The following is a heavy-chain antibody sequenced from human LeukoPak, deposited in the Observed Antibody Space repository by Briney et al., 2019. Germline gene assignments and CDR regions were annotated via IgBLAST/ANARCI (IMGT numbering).Heavy chain of an antibody. J-gene: IGHJ4*02. Sequence: SETLSLTCAVYGGSFSGYYWSWIRQPPGKGLEWIGEINHSGSTNYNPSLKSRVTISVDTSKNQFSLKLSSVTAADTAVYYCARLGYSYGYYFDYWGQGTLVTVSS. CDR2: INHSGST. D-gene: IGHD5-18*01. CDR3: ARLGYSYGYYFDY. CDR1: GGSFSGYY. V-gene: IGHV4-34*01.